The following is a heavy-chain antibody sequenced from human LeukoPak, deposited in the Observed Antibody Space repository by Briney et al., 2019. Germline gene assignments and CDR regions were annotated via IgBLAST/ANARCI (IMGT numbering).Heavy chain of an antibody. J-gene: IGHJ4*02. V-gene: IGHV1-24*01. D-gene: IGHD1-1*01. Sequence: ASVKVSCKVSGYTLTELSMHWVRQAPGKGLEWMGGFDPEDGETIYAQKFQGRVTMTEDTSTDTAYMVLSSLRSEDTAVYYCATELVIMTGTTSDYWGQGTLVTVSS. CDR3: ATELVIMTGTTSDY. CDR2: FDPEDGET. CDR1: GYTLTELS.